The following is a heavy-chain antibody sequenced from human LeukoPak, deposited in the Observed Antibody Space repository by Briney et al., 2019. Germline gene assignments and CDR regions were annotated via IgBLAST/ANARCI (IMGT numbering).Heavy chain of an antibody. Sequence: SGGSLRLSCAASGFNFISYSMSWVRQAPGKGLEWVSVIRGSGVSTYYADSVKGRFTISRDNSKNTLYLQMNNLRAEDTAMYYCARDSYQDYYGRFDPWGQGTLVIVSS. CDR2: IRGSGVST. J-gene: IGHJ5*02. V-gene: IGHV3-23*01. CDR1: GFNFISYS. D-gene: IGHD3-10*01. CDR3: ARDSYQDYYGRFDP.